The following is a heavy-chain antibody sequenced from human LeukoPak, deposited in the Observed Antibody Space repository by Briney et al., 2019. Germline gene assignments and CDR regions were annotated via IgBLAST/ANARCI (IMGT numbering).Heavy chain of an antibody. D-gene: IGHD3-22*01. CDR2: INSDGSST. CDR3: ARDPTYYYDSSGYYPPFIMDV. Sequence: GGSLRLSCAASGFTFSSYWMHWVRHAPGKGLVWVSRINSDGSSTSYADSVKGRFTISRDNAKNTLYLQMNSLRAEDTAVYYCARDPTYYYDSSGYYPPFIMDVWGKGTTVTVSS. J-gene: IGHJ6*03. V-gene: IGHV3-74*01. CDR1: GFTFSSYW.